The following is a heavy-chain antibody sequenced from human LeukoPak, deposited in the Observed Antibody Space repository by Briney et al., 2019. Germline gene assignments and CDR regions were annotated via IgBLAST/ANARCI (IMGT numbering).Heavy chain of an antibody. CDR3: ARDRRVWGYYYYGMDV. Sequence: GGSLRLSCAASGLTFSSYAMHWVRQAPGKGLEYVSAISSNGGSTYYANSVKGRFTISRDNSKNTLYLQMGSLRAEDMAVYYCARDRRVWGYYYYGMDVWGQGTTVTVSS. J-gene: IGHJ6*02. CDR1: GLTFSSYA. V-gene: IGHV3-64*01. D-gene: IGHD3-16*01. CDR2: ISSNGGST.